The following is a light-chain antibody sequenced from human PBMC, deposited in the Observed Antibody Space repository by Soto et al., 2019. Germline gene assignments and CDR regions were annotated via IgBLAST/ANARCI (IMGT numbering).Light chain of an antibody. Sequence: EVVLTQSPGTLSLSPGERATLSCRASQSVSFRYLAWYQQRPGQAPRLLIHDASTRANGIPDRFSGSGSGTDFTRTISRLETEDFAVYYCQERGSLPITFGQGTRLDIK. CDR1: QSVSFRY. J-gene: IGKJ5*01. V-gene: IGKV3-20*01. CDR3: QERGSLPIT. CDR2: DAS.